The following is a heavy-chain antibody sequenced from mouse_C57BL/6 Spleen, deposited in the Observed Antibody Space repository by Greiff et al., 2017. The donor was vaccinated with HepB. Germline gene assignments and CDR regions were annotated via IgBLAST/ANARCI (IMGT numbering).Heavy chain of an antibody. Sequence: QVQLKQSGPELVKPGASVKISCKASGYAFSSSWMNWVKQRPGKGLEWIGRIYPGDGDTNYNGKFKGKATLTADKSSSTAYMQLSSLTSEDSAVYVCARGDYGEMDYWGQGTSVTVSS. CDR3: ARGDYGEMDY. CDR2: IYPGDGDT. CDR1: GYAFSSSW. J-gene: IGHJ4*01. D-gene: IGHD1-1*01. V-gene: IGHV1-82*01.